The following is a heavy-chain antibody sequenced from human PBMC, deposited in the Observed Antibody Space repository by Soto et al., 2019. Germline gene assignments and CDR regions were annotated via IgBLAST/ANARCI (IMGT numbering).Heavy chain of an antibody. CDR2: ISYDGSNK. CDR1: GFTFSSYG. J-gene: IGHJ4*02. V-gene: IGHV3-30*03. Sequence: GGSLRLSCAASGFTFSSYGMHWFRQAPGKGLEWVAVISYDGSNKYYADSVKGRFTISRDNSKNTLYLQMNSLRAEDTAVYYCASLRGYSGAKLDYWGQGTLVTVSS. CDR3: ASLRGYSGAKLDY. D-gene: IGHD5-12*01.